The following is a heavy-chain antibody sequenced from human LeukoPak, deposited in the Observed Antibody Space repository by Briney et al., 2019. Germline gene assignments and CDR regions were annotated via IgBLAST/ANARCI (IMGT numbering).Heavy chain of an antibody. CDR1: GGSISSSYYY. CDR3: ARSIPVVTAPPCD. D-gene: IGHD2-21*02. CDR2: IYSSGST. V-gene: IGHV4-39*07. J-gene: IGHJ4*02. Sequence: PSQTLSLTCTVSGGSISSSYYYWGWIRQPPGKGLEWIGSIYSSGSTYYNPSLKSRVTISVDTSKNQFSLKLSSVTAADTAVYYCARSIPVVTAPPCDWGQGTLVTVSS.